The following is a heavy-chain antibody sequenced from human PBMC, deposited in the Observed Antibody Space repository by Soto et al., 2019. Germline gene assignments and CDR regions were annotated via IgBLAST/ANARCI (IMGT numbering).Heavy chain of an antibody. CDR1: GFTFSSYG. J-gene: IGHJ4*02. D-gene: IGHD1-26*01. V-gene: IGHV3-30*18. Sequence: QVQLVESGGGVVQPGRSLRLSCAASGFTFSSYGMHWVRQAPGKGLEWVAVISYDGSNKYYADSVKGRFTISRDNAKNTLSLQMNSLRAEDTAVYYCAQDGPYSGSYAHPNHFDYWGQGTLVTVSS. CDR2: ISYDGSNK. CDR3: AQDGPYSGSYAHPNHFDY.